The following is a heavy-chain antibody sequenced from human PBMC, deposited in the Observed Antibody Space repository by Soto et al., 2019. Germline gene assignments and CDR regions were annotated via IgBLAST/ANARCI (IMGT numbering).Heavy chain of an antibody. CDR1: GDSVSSNSAA. CDR2: TYYRSKWYN. Sequence: SQTLSLTCAISGDSVSSNSAAWNWIRQSPSRGLEWLGRTYYRSKWYNDYAVSVKSRITINPDTSKNQFSLQLNSVTPEDTAVYYCARERYDFWSGYPKGGSYYYYAMDVWGQGTTVTVSS. CDR3: ARERYDFWSGYPKGGSYYYYAMDV. J-gene: IGHJ6*02. D-gene: IGHD3-3*01. V-gene: IGHV6-1*01.